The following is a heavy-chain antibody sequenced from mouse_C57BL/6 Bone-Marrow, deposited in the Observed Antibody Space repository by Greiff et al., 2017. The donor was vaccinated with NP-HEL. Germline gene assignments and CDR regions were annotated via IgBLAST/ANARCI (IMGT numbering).Heavy chain of an antibody. D-gene: IGHD1-1*01. CDR3: TTFGYGSSPYWYFDV. CDR1: GFNIKDDY. J-gene: IGHJ1*03. V-gene: IGHV14-4*01. CDR2: IDPENGDT. Sequence: EVKLQESGAELVRPGASVKLSCTASGFNIKDDYMHWVKQRPEQGLEWIGWIDPENGDTEYASKFQGKATITADTSSNTAYLQLSSLTSEDTAVYYCTTFGYGSSPYWYFDVWGTGTTVTVSS.